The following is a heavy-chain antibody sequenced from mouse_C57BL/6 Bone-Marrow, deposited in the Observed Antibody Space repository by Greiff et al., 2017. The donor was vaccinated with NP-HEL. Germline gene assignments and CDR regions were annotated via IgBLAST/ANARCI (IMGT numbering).Heavy chain of an antibody. V-gene: IGHV5-4*01. CDR2: ISDGGSYT. D-gene: IGHD1-1*01. J-gene: IGHJ2*01. CDR3: ARDLYGSSYNY. Sequence: EVHLVESGGGLVKPGGSLKLSCAASGFTFSSYAMSWVRQTPEKRLEWVATISDGGSYTYYPDNVKGRFTISRDNAKNNLYLQMSHLKSEDTAMYYCARDLYGSSYNYWGQGTTLTVSS. CDR1: GFTFSSYA.